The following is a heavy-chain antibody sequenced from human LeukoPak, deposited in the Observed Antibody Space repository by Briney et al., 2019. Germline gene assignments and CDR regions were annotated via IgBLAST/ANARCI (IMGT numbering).Heavy chain of an antibody. CDR2: ISYGGST. CDR3: ARLMGPTSHTTDWFDP. CDR1: GGSISSNSNY. J-gene: IGHJ5*02. D-gene: IGHD1-1*01. V-gene: IGHV4-39*07. Sequence: SETLSLTCTVSGGSISSNSNYWAWIRQPPGRGLEWIGSISYGGSTYYSPSLESRVTISVDTSKNQFSLKLSSVTAADTAVYYCARLMGPTSHTTDWFDPWGQGTLVTVSS.